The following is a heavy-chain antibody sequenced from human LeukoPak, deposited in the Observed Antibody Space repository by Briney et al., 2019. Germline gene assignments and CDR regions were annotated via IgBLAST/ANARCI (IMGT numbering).Heavy chain of an antibody. J-gene: IGHJ4*02. CDR2: IFYSGNT. CDR3: ARHISAASRFDY. Sequence: PSETLSLTCTVSGGSLSSYYWSWVRQPPGKGLGWIGYIFYSGNTNYNPSLKSRVTISVDTFKNQLSLRLSSVTAADTAVYYCARHISAASRFDYWGQGSLVTVSS. CDR1: GGSLSSYY. D-gene: IGHD6-13*01. V-gene: IGHV4-59*08.